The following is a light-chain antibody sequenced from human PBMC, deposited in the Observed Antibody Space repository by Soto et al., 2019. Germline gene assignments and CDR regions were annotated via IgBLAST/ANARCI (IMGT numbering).Light chain of an antibody. CDR1: SSNIGGNP. J-gene: IGLJ3*02. CDR3: AAWHDSLNSPV. Sequence: QSVLTQAPSASGTPGQRVTISWSGSSSNIGGNPVNWYQQLPGTAPKLLIYNNNQRPSGVPDRFSGSKSGTSASLAISGLQSEDEADYYCAAWHDSLNSPVFAGGTK. CDR2: NNN. V-gene: IGLV1-44*01.